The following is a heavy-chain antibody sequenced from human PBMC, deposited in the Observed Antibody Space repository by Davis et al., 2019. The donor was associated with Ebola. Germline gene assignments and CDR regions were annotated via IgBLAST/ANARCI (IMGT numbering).Heavy chain of an antibody. CDR1: GFTFSGYA. Sequence: PGGSLRLSCVASGFTFSGYAMHWVRQAPGKGLEWVAVISYDGSNKYYADSVKGRFTISRDNSKNTLYLQMNSLRAEDTAVYYCARKGGMDVWGQGTTVTVSS. CDR3: ARKGGMDV. V-gene: IGHV3-30*04. J-gene: IGHJ6*02. CDR2: ISYDGSNK.